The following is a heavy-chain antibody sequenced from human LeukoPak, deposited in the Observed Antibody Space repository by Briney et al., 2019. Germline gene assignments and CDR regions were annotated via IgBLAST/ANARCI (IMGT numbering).Heavy chain of an antibody. V-gene: IGHV3-49*04. J-gene: IGHJ4*02. D-gene: IGHD2-15*01. CDR2: IRSKAYGGTT. Sequence: GGSLRLSCTASGFTFGDYAMSWVRQAPGKGLEWVGFIRSKAYGGTTEYAASVKGRFTISRDDSKSIAYLQMNSLKTEDTAVYYCTRGPRYCSGGSCFLNYWGQGTLVTVPS. CDR3: TRGPRYCSGGSCFLNY. CDR1: GFTFGDYA.